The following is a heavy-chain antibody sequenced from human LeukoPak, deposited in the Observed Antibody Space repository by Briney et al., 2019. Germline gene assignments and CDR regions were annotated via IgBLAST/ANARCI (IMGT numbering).Heavy chain of an antibody. Sequence: PSETLSLTCTVSGGSISSYYWGWIRQPPGKGLEWIGSIFYSGSTYYNPSLKSRVTISVDTSKNQFSLRLSSVTAADTAVYYCARQQSNWASGPGMDVWGQGTTVTVSS. D-gene: IGHD7-27*01. CDR3: ARQQSNWASGPGMDV. CDR1: GGSISSYY. V-gene: IGHV4-39*01. J-gene: IGHJ6*02. CDR2: IFYSGST.